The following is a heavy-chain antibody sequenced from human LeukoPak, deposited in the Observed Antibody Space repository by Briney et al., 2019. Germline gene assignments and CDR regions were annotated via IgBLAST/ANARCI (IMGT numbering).Heavy chain of an antibody. CDR2: ISGSGDST. V-gene: IGHV3-23*01. Sequence: PGGSLRLSCAASGFTFSNYAMRWVRQAPGKGLEWVSGISGSGDSTYYADSVKGRFTISRDNSKNTLYLQMNSLRAEDTAVYYCAKAGAVVVVAAKYFDYWGQGTLVTVSS. CDR3: AKAGAVVVVAAKYFDY. D-gene: IGHD2-15*01. J-gene: IGHJ4*02. CDR1: GFTFSNYA.